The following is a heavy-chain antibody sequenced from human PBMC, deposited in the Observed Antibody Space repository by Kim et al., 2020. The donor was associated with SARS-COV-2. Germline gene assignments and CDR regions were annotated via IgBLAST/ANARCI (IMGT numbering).Heavy chain of an antibody. Sequence: SETLSLTCTVSGGSVSSGSYYWSWIRQPPGKGLEWIGNIYYSGSTNYNPSLKSRVTISTDTTKNQFSLKLSSVTAADTAVYYCAREVYYYGSGSYYYNWFDPWGQGTPVTVSS. CDR2: IYYSGST. CDR1: GGSVSSGSYY. V-gene: IGHV4-61*01. D-gene: IGHD3-10*01. J-gene: IGHJ5*02. CDR3: AREVYYYGSGSYYYNWFDP.